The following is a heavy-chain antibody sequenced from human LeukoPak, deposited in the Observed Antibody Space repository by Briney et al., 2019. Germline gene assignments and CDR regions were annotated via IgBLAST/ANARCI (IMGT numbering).Heavy chain of an antibody. CDR3: ARVRYSSSWYGPFDY. J-gene: IGHJ4*02. D-gene: IGHD6-13*01. CDR2: IYYSGST. Sequence: SETLSLTCTVSGGSISSYYWSWIRQPPGKGLEWIGYIYYSGSTNYNPSLKSRVTISVDTSKSQFSLKLSSVTAADTAVYYCARVRYSSSWYGPFDYWGQGTLVTVSS. CDR1: GGSISSYY. V-gene: IGHV4-59*12.